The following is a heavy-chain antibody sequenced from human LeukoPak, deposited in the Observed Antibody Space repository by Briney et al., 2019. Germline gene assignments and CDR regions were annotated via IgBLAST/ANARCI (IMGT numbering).Heavy chain of an antibody. CDR2: MNPNSGNT. D-gene: IGHD3-9*01. J-gene: IGHJ2*01. CDR1: GYTFTSYD. Sequence: ASVNVSCKPFGYTFTSYDINRVRQSTGQGLEWMGWMNPNSGNTSYVQKFQGRFTMNRTISISTGYMEMSSMRYEDTAVYYCARRVTYSDVLTAYYNRYFDLWGRGTLVTVSS. V-gene: IGHV1-8*01. CDR3: ARRVTYSDVLTAYYNRYFDL.